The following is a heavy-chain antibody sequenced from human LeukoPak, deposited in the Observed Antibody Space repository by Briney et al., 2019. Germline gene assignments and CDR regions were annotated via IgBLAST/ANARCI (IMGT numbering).Heavy chain of an antibody. J-gene: IGHJ4*02. CDR1: GGSFSGYF. V-gene: IGHV4-34*01. CDR3: ARGVGFVTIDY. D-gene: IGHD3-10*01. Sequence: PSETLSLTCAVYGGSFSGYFWSWIRQPPGKGLEWIGEINHSGSTNYNPSLKSRVTISVDTSKNQFSLKLSSVTAADTAVYYCARGVGFVTIDYWGQGTLVTVSS. CDR2: INHSGST.